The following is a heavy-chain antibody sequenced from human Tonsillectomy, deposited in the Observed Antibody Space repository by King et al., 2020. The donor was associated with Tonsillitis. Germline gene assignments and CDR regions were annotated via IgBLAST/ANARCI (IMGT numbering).Heavy chain of an antibody. CDR1: GFTISSYW. J-gene: IGHJ4*02. D-gene: IGHD1-26*01. CDR2: IKQDGSEK. Sequence: VQLVESGGGLVQPGGSLRLSCTASGFTISSYWLSWVRQAPGKGLEWVANIKQDGSEKYYVDSVKGRFTVSRDNAKNSLYLQMNSLRADDTAVYYRARALGGGSHWGQGTLVTVAS. V-gene: IGHV3-7*01. CDR3: ARALGGGSH.